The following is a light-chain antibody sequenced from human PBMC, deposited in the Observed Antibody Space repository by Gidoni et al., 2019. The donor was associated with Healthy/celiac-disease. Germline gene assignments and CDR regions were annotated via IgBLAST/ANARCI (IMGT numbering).Light chain of an antibody. Sequence: DIQMTQSPSSLSAFVGDRVTITCQASQDISNYLNWYQQKPGKAPKLLIYDASNLETGVPSRFSGSGSGTDFTFTISSLQPEEIATYYCQQYDNLPWTFGQGTKVEIK. CDR1: QDISNY. J-gene: IGKJ1*01. V-gene: IGKV1-33*01. CDR3: QQYDNLPWT. CDR2: DAS.